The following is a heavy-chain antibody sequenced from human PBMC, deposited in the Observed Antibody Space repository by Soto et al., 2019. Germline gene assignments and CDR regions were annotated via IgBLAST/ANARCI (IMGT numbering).Heavy chain of an antibody. CDR2: ISGSGNTV. CDR1: GFTLTDSD. V-gene: IGHV3-11*01. Sequence: QVQVLESGGKLVKPGGSLRLSCAESGFTLTDSDMSWVRKTPGKGLEWISYISGSGNTVYYADSVRGRFSISRDDAKKSLYLEMNALKVADTAIYYCANHRMGFFDSWGQGMLVTVSS. CDR3: ANHRMGFFDS. J-gene: IGHJ5*01.